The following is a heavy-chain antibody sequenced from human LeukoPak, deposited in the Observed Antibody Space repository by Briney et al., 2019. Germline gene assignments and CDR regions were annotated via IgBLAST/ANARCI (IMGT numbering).Heavy chain of an antibody. CDR3: ARESAIVRVPFDN. Sequence: PGGSLRLSCRVSGFTFNKYWMHWVRQAPGKGLVWVSRINTDGSATNYADFVKGRITISRDNARNTLYLQMNGLRVEDTARYYRARESAIVRVPFDNWGQGTLVTVSS. J-gene: IGHJ4*02. CDR2: INTDGSAT. V-gene: IGHV3-74*01. CDR1: GFTFNKYW. D-gene: IGHD2/OR15-2a*01.